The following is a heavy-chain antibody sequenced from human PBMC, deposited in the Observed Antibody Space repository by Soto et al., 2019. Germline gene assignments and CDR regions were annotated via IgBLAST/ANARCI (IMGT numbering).Heavy chain of an antibody. J-gene: IGHJ3*02. CDR1: GYTFTSYY. Sequence: GASVKVSCKASGYTFTSYYMHWVRQAPGQGLEWMGIINPSGGSTSYAQKFQGRVTMTRDTSTSTVYMELSSLRSEDTAVYYCARIVVLVVPAATGHDAFDIWGQGTMVTVSS. D-gene: IGHD2-2*01. CDR2: INPSGGST. CDR3: ARIVVLVVPAATGHDAFDI. V-gene: IGHV1-46*01.